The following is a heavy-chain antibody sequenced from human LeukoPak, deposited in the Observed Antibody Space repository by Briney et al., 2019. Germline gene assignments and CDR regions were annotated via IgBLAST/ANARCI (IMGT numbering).Heavy chain of an antibody. Sequence: GGSLRLSCTVSGFTVSSNSMNWVRQAPGKGLEWVSSISSSSSYTYYADSVKGRFTISRDNSKNTLYLQMNSLRAEDTAVYYCARGPSGYHNTGGQGTLVTVSS. D-gene: IGHD5-12*01. CDR1: GFTVSSNS. CDR2: ISSSSSYT. V-gene: IGHV3-21*01. J-gene: IGHJ4*02. CDR3: ARGPSGYHNT.